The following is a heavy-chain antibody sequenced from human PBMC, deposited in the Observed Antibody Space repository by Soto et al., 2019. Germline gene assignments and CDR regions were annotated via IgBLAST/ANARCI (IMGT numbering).Heavy chain of an antibody. Sequence: VQLVESGGGVVQPGRSLRLSCEKSGFSFSVYGMHWVRQAPGKGLEWVAVIWYDASKQFYAASVEGRFTISRDNSKAILYLQMNSLRAEDTAVYYCSAWAEGATEVHWGQGTLVTVSS. V-gene: IGHV3-33*01. CDR1: GFSFSVYG. CDR3: SAWAEGATEVH. CDR2: IWYDASKQ. J-gene: IGHJ4*02. D-gene: IGHD2-15*01.